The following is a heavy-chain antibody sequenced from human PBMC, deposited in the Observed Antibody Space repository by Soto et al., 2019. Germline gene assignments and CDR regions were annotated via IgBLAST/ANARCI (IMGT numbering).Heavy chain of an antibody. CDR3: AKHSRSHPLGWFDP. CDR1: GFTFSSYA. CDR2: ISGSGDYT. J-gene: IGHJ5*02. V-gene: IGHV3-23*01. Sequence: EVQLLESGGGLVQPGESLSLSCAASGFTFSSYAMTWVRQAPGKGLEWVSSISGSGDYTYFADSVKGRFTISRDNSKDTLYLQMSSLRVEAPAIYYCAKHSRSHPLGWFDPWGQGTLVTVSS. D-gene: IGHD1-26*01.